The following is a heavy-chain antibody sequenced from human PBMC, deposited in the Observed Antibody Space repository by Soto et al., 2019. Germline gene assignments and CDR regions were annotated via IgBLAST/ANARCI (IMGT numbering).Heavy chain of an antibody. CDR3: ARLLGRSGSY. CDR1: GGSISSSSYY. D-gene: IGHD3-22*01. CDR2: IYYSGST. V-gene: IGHV4-39*01. Sequence: KSSETLSLTCTVSGGSISSSSYYWGWIRQPPGKGLEWIGSIYYSGSTYYNPSLKSRVTISVDTSKNQFSLKLSSVTAADTAVYHCARLLGRSGSYWGQGTLVTVSS. J-gene: IGHJ4*02.